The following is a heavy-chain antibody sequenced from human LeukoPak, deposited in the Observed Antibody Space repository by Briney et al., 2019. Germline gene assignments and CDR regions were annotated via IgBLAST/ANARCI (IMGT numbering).Heavy chain of an antibody. D-gene: IGHD3-10*01. V-gene: IGHV1-2*02. CDR2: INPNSGGT. Sequence: ASVKVSCKTSGYTFTSHYMHWVRQAPGQGLEWMGWINPNSGGTNYAQNFQGRVTMTRDTSIGTACMELSRLTSDDTAVYYCARSGHGSGSYRFDPWGQGILVTVSS. CDR1: GYTFTSHY. J-gene: IGHJ5*02. CDR3: ARSGHGSGSYRFDP.